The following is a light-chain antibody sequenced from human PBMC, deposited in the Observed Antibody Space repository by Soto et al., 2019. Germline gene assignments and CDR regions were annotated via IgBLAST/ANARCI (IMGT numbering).Light chain of an antibody. CDR2: EVS. Sequence: QSALTQPVSVSGSPGQSITISCTGTSSDVGSYNTVSWYQQHPGKVPKLMIYEVSNRPSGVSNRFSASKSGNTASLTISGLQAEDEADYCCSSETSSRTLLFGGGTKLTVL. J-gene: IGLJ2*01. V-gene: IGLV2-14*01. CDR3: SSETSSRTLL. CDR1: SSDVGSYNT.